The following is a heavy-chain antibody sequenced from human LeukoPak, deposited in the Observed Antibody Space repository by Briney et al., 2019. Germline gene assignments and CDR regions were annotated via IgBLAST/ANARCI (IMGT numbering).Heavy chain of an antibody. Sequence: ASVKVSCKASGGIFSSNAISWVRQAPGQGLEWMGGIIPIFGSANYAQKFQGRVTITADESTSTAYMELSSLRSEDTAVYYCARAGGYCGRISCPYYFDYWGQGSPVAVSS. V-gene: IGHV1-69*01. J-gene: IGHJ4*02. CDR3: ARAGGYCGRISCPYYFDY. CDR1: GGIFSSNA. D-gene: IGHD2-15*01. CDR2: IIPIFGSA.